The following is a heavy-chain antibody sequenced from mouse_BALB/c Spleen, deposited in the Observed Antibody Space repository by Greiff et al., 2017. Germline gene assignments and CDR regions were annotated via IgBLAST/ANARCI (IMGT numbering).Heavy chain of an antibody. CDR2: IRLKSNNYAT. CDR1: GFTFSNYW. J-gene: IGHJ3*01. V-gene: IGHV6-6*02. CDR3: TRFGYDGFAY. Sequence: EVQVVESGGGLVQPGGSMKLSCVASGFTFSNYWMNWVRQSPEKGLEWVAEIRLKSNNYATHYAESVKGRFTISRDDSKSSVYLQMNNLRAEDTGIYYCTRFGYDGFAYWGQGTLVTVSA. D-gene: IGHD2-2*01.